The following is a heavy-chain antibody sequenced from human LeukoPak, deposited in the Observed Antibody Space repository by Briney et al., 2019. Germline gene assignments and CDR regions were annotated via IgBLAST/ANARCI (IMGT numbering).Heavy chain of an antibody. J-gene: IGHJ6*02. V-gene: IGHV4-61*02. D-gene: IGHD1-1*01. Sequence: SETLSLTCTVSGGSISSGSYYWSWIRQPAGKGLEWIGRIYTSGSTNYNPSLKSRVTISVDTSKNQFSLKLSSVTAADTAVYYCARVDWNDAVGGMDVWGQGTTVTVSS. CDR1: GGSISSGSYY. CDR2: IYTSGST. CDR3: ARVDWNDAVGGMDV.